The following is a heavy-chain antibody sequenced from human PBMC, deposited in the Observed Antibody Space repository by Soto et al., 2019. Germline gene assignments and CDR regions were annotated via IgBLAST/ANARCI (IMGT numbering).Heavy chain of an antibody. CDR2: MSSDGSNK. D-gene: IGHD6-6*01. J-gene: IGHJ4*02. CDR3: ARVGSNSEPRLDF. CDR1: GFSFSNYG. V-gene: IGHV3-30*03. Sequence: GGSLRLSCAASGFSFSNYGMHWVRQAPGKGLEWVALMSSDGSNKDYANSVKGRSTISRDTTNTVFLHLNSLGTEDTAVYYCARVGSNSEPRLDFWGQGTLVTVSS.